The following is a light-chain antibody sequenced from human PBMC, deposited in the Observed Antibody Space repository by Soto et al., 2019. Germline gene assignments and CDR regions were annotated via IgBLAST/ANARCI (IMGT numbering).Light chain of an antibody. CDR1: TSNIGSNN. Sequence: QPVLTQPPSASGTPGQRVTISCSGSTSNIGSNNVNWYQQLPGRAPKLLIFSHNQRPSGVPDRFSASKSGTSTSLAISGLQSEDEADYYCAAWDDSLHGPVFGGGTKLTVL. V-gene: IGLV1-44*01. CDR3: AAWDDSLHGPV. J-gene: IGLJ2*01. CDR2: SHN.